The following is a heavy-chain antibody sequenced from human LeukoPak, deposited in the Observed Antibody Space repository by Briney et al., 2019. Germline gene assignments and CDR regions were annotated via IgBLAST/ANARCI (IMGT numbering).Heavy chain of an antibody. CDR3: ARYLGATMRSFDY. CDR1: GFTFSSYA. Sequence: GGSLRLSCAASGFTFSSYAMSWVRQAPGKGLEWVSVIYSGGSTYYADSVKGRFTISRDNSKNTLYLQMNSLRAEDTAVYYCARYLGATMRSFDYWGQGTLVTVSS. CDR2: IYSGGST. V-gene: IGHV3-53*01. J-gene: IGHJ4*02. D-gene: IGHD1-26*01.